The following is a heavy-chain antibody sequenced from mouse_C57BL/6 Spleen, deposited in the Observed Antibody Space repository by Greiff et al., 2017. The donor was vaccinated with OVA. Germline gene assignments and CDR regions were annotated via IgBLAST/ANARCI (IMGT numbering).Heavy chain of an antibody. CDR1: GFTFTDYY. CDR2: IRNKANGYTT. J-gene: IGHJ2*01. CDR3: ARLGSSLGY. Sequence: EVHLVESGGGLVQPGGSLSLSCAASGFTFTDYYMSWVRQPPGKALEWLGFIRNKANGYTTEYSASVKGRFTISRDNSQSILYLQMNALRAEDSATYYCARLGSSLGYWGQGTTLTVSS. V-gene: IGHV7-3*01. D-gene: IGHD1-1*01.